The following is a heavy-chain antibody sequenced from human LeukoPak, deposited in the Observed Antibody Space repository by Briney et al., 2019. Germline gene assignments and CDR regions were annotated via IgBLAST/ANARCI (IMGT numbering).Heavy chain of an antibody. CDR1: GFTVSSNY. CDR3: ARLSGILYYFDY. CDR2: IYSGGST. V-gene: IGHV3-53*01. J-gene: IGHJ4*02. Sequence: PGGSLRLSCAASGFTVSSNYMSWVRQAPGKGLEWVSVIYSGGSTYYADSVKGRFTISRDNPKNTLYLQMNSLRAEDTAVYYCARLSGILYYFDYWGQGTLVTVSS. D-gene: IGHD3-10*01.